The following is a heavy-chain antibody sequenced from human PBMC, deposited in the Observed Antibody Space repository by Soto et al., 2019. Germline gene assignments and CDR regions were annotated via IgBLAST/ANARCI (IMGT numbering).Heavy chain of an antibody. D-gene: IGHD3-10*01. Sequence: QVQLQESGPGLVKPSQTLSLTCTVSGGSITNGGYYWSWIRQHPGKGLEWIGYIYYSGSTYYNPSLKIRVHLQVDPSKNRFPLKLSSVPAGDTAVYYCARGIPLRFGELLAPCFAPWGQEPLVPLSS. V-gene: IGHV4-31*03. CDR2: IYYSGST. CDR3: ARGIPLRFGELLAPCFAP. J-gene: IGHJ5*02. CDR1: GGSITNGGYY.